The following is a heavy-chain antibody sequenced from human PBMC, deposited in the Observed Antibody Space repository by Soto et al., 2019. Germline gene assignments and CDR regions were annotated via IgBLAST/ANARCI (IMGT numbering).Heavy chain of an antibody. Sequence: QVQLVQSGAEVKKPGASVKVSCKASGYTFTSYGISWVPQAPGQGLEWMGWISAYNGNTNYAQKLQGRVTMTTDTSTSTAYMELRSLRSDDTAVYYCASNYYDSSGTYYYYYGMDVWGQGTTVTVSS. V-gene: IGHV1-18*01. CDR1: GYTFTSYG. D-gene: IGHD3-22*01. J-gene: IGHJ6*02. CDR2: ISAYNGNT. CDR3: ASNYYDSSGTYYYYYGMDV.